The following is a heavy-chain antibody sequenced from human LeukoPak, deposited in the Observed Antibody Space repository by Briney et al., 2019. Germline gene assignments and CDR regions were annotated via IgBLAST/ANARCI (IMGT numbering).Heavy chain of an antibody. J-gene: IGHJ4*02. CDR3: ASGDSTTAASSSHY. CDR2: ISTSGGTI. D-gene: IGHD4-11*01. Sequence: PGGSLRLSCAASGFLFSSYEMNWVRQAPGKGLEWVSYISTSGGTIYYADSVKGRFTISRDNAKNSLYLQLNSLRADDTAVYYCASGDSTTAASSSHYWGQGTLVTVSS. CDR1: GFLFSSYE. V-gene: IGHV3-48*03.